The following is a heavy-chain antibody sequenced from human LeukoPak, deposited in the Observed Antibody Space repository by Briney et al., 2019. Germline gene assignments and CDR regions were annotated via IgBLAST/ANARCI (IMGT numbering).Heavy chain of an antibody. V-gene: IGHV1-2*02. CDR1: GHVFTGYY. D-gene: IGHD1-26*01. CDR2: INPKSGDT. CDR3: ARGFTGELGGVDH. Sequence: GAPVKVSCKASGHVFTGYYFHWVRQAPGQGLEWMGWINPKSGDTNYAQKFQGRVTMTRDTSISTAYMELSRLRSDDTAVYYCARGFTGELGGVDHWGQGTLVTVSS. J-gene: IGHJ4*02.